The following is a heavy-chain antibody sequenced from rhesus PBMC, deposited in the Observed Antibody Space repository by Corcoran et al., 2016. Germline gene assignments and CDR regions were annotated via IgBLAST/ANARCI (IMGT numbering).Heavy chain of an antibody. CDR2: INGYRGTT. CDR3: TSPVRYRLDV. J-gene: IGHJ5-1*01. CDR1: GGSFRSYW. Sequence: QVQLQESGPGLVNPSETLSLTCAVSGGSFRSYWWNWIRQPPGKGLEWMREINGYRGTTNNHPSLQSPVTISKDVCKNQFSLKVTSGAAADTAVYYCTSPVRYRLDVWGPGVLVSVSS. D-gene: IGHD3-9*01. V-gene: IGHV4-80*01.